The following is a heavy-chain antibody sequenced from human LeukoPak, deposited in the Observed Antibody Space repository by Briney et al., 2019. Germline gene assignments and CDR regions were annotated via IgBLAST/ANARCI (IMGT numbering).Heavy chain of an antibody. Sequence: SGPTLVNPTQTLTVTCTFSGFSLSTSGLGVGWIRQPPGNALEWRAVIYWEDGNPYSPSLKSRLTITKDTSKNQVVLTMTNMDPVDTATYYCALSPDIAAAGIMSWFDPWGQGTLVTVSS. D-gene: IGHD6-13*01. J-gene: IGHJ5*02. CDR2: IYWEDGN. CDR3: ALSPDIAAAGIMSWFDP. V-gene: IGHV2-5*02. CDR1: GFSLSTSGLG.